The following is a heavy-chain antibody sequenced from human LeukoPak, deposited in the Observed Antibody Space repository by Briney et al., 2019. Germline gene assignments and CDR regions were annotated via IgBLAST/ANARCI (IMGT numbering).Heavy chain of an antibody. D-gene: IGHD3-3*01. CDR3: ARVTYYDFWSGYYTFDP. CDR1: GGSISSYY. J-gene: IGHJ5*02. Sequence: PSETLSLTCTVSGGSISSYYWSWIRQPPGQGLERIGYIYYSGSTNYNPSLKSRVTISVDTSKNQFSLKLSSVTAADTAVYYCARVTYYDFWSGYYTFDPWGQGTLVTVSS. CDR2: IYYSGST. V-gene: IGHV4-59*01.